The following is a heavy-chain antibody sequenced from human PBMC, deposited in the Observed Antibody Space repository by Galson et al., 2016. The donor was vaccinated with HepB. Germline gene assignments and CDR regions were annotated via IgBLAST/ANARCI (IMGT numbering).Heavy chain of an antibody. J-gene: IGHJ4*02. Sequence: SLRLSCAASGFFFSGRAMSWVRQAPGKGLEWVSGIDRYGGTTGYAASVKGRFTISGDNSKNTLYLQMNSLRTEDTAVYYCARDDYSGGRGSPDYWGQGTLVTVSS. D-gene: IGHD4/OR15-4a*01. CDR3: ARDDYSGGRGSPDY. V-gene: IGHV3-23*01. CDR1: GFFFSGRA. CDR2: IDRYGGTT.